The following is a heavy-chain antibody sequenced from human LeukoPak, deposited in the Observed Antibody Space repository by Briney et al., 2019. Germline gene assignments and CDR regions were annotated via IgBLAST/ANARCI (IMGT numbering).Heavy chain of an antibody. J-gene: IGHJ6*02. V-gene: IGHV3-30*18. CDR1: GFTFSSYG. CDR3: AKSLQTDYYYYYGMDV. D-gene: IGHD1-1*01. CDR2: ISYDGSNK. Sequence: PRRSLRLSCAASGFTFSSYGMHWVRQVPGKGLEWVAVISYDGSNKYYADSVKGRFTISKDNSKNTLYLQINSLRAEDTAVYYCAKSLQTDYYYYYGMDVWGQGTTVTVSS.